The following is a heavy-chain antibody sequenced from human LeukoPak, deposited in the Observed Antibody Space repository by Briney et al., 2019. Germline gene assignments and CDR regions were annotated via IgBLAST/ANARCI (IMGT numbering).Heavy chain of an antibody. CDR2: IYYSGST. V-gene: IGHV4-59*01. J-gene: IGHJ3*02. CDR1: GGSISSYY. CDR3: ARWCGTTPHFDAFDI. D-gene: IGHD1-1*01. Sequence: SETLSLTCTVSGGSISSYYWSWIRQPPGKGLEWIGYIYYSGSTNYNPSLKSRVTISVDTSKNQFSLKLSSVTAADTAVYYCARWCGTTPHFDAFDIWGQGTMVTVSS.